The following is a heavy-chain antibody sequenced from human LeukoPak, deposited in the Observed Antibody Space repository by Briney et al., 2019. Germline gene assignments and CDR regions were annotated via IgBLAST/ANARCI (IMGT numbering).Heavy chain of an antibody. CDR1: GGSISSSSYY. CDR2: IYYSGST. V-gene: IGHV4-39*07. Sequence: SETLSLTCTVSGGSISSSSYYWGWIRQPPGKGLEWIGSIYYSGSTYYNPSLKSRVTMSVDTSKNQFSLKLSSVAAADTAVYYCARDSMATLRYWGQGTLVTVSS. D-gene: IGHD5-24*01. CDR3: ARDSMATLRY. J-gene: IGHJ4*02.